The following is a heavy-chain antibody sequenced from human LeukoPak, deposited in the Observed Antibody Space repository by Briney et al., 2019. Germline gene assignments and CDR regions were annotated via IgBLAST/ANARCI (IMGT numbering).Heavy chain of an antibody. J-gene: IGHJ3*01. Sequence: GESLKISCKVSGSSFISYCIGWVRQMPGKGLEWMGIIYPGDSGPTYSPSFQAQVTISVDKSITPAYLKWSSLQASDTVMYYCGMSGDRVPLQDDVFDVWGQGTMVTVST. CDR2: IYPGDSGP. D-gene: IGHD1-26*01. CDR1: GSSFISYC. V-gene: IGHV5-51*01. CDR3: GMSGDRVPLQDDVFDV.